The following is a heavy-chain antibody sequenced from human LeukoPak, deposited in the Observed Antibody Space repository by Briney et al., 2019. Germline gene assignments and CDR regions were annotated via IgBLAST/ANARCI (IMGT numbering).Heavy chain of an antibody. CDR1: GYTFTGYY. V-gene: IGHV1-2*02. D-gene: IGHD3-3*01. J-gene: IGHJ6*03. CDR3: ARDTARITIFGVAKYMDV. CDR2: INPNSGGT. Sequence: GASVQVSCKASGYTFTGYYMHWVRQAPGKGLEWMGWINPNSGGTNSAQKFQGRVTMTRDTSISTAYMELSRLRSDDTAVYYCARDTARITIFGVAKYMDVWGKGTTVTVSS.